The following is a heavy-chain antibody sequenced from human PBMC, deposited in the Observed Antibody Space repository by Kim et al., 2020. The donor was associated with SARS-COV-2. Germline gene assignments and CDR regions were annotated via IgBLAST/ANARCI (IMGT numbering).Heavy chain of an antibody. CDR1: GGSISSSSYY. CDR3: ARHGGGSIVLVVDAAYFDY. V-gene: IGHV4-39*01. D-gene: IGHD2-8*02. J-gene: IGHJ4*02. CDR2: IDYSGST. Sequence: SETLSLTCTVSGGSISSSSYYWGWIRQPPGKGLEWIGSIDYSGSTYYNPSLKSRATTSVDTSKNQFSLKLSSVTAADTAAYYCARHGGGSIVLVVDAAYFDYWGQGTLVTVSS.